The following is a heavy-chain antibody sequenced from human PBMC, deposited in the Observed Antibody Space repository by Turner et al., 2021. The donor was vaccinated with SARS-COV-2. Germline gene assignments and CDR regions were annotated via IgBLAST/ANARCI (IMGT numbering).Heavy chain of an antibody. Sequence: QVQLQVSGPGLVKPSETLSLTGAGSGGSISSYYWSWIRQPPGKGLEWIGYIYYSGSTNYNYSLKSRVTISVDTSKNQFSLKLSSVTAADTAVYYCARRTGEWLVPGWFDPWGQGTLVTVSS. D-gene: IGHD6-19*01. V-gene: IGHV4-59*01. CDR3: ARRTGEWLVPGWFDP. CDR2: IYYSGST. J-gene: IGHJ5*02. CDR1: GGSISSYY.